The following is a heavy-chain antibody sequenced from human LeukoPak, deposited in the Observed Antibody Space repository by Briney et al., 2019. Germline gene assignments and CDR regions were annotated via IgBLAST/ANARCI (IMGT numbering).Heavy chain of an antibody. D-gene: IGHD1-26*01. V-gene: IGHV3-53*01. CDR3: ASGRRGHTYRNLDH. CDR1: GLTVSSSH. J-gene: IGHJ4*02. Sequence: PGGSLRLSCAASGLTVSSSHMSWLRQAPGKGLEWVSIIYSAGSIYYADSVKGRFTISRDSSKNMLYLQMNSLRVEDTAVYYCASGRRGHTYRNLDHWGQGTLVTVSA. CDR2: IYSAGSI.